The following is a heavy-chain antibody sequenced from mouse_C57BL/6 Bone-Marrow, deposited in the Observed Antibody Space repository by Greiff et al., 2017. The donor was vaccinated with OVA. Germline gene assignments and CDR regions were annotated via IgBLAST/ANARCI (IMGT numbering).Heavy chain of an antibody. CDR1: GFNIKNTY. CDR3: APRAVYGLYYFDY. Sequence: VQLQQSVAELVRPGASVKLSCTASGFNIKNTYMHWVKQRPEQGLEWIGRIDPANGNTKYGPKFQGKATVTAATSSNTAYLQLSSLTSEDTAIYYCAPRAVYGLYYFDYWGQGTTLTVSS. D-gene: IGHD1-1*02. V-gene: IGHV14-3*01. J-gene: IGHJ2*01. CDR2: IDPANGNT.